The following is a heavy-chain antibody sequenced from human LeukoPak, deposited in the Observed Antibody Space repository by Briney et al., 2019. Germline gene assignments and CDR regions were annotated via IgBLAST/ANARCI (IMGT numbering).Heavy chain of an antibody. V-gene: IGHV3-30*18. CDR2: ISYDGNNK. Sequence: GGSLRLSCAASGFTFGSYSMNWVRQAPGKGLEWVAVISYDGNNKYYADSVKGRFTISRDNSKNTLYLQMNSLRAEDTAVYYCAKDRYPYYYGVDVWGQGTTVTVSS. CDR1: GFTFGSYS. D-gene: IGHD1-1*01. CDR3: AKDRYPYYYGVDV. J-gene: IGHJ6*02.